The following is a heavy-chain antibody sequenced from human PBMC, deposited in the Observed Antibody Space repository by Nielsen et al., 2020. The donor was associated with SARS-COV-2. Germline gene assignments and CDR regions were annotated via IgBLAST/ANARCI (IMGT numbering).Heavy chain of an antibody. CDR1: GFTFSSYA. CDR3: ARDPSSTPMLGAWFDP. D-gene: IGHD2-2*01. J-gene: IGHJ5*02. Sequence: GESLKISCAASGFTFSSYAMNWVRQAPGKGLEWVSYISSSGSTIYYADSVKGRFTISRDNAKNSLYLQMNSLRAEDTAVYYCARDPSSTPMLGAWFDPWGQGTLVTVSS. CDR2: ISSSGSTI. V-gene: IGHV3-48*03.